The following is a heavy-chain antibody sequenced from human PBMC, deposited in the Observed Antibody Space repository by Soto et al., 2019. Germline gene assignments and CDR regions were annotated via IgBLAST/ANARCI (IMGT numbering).Heavy chain of an antibody. CDR2: ISAYNGNT. J-gene: IGHJ6*02. D-gene: IGHD5-12*01. Sequence: ASVKVSCKASGYTFTSYGISWVRQAPGQGLEWMGWISAYNGNTNYAQKLQGRDTMTTDTSTSTAYIELRSLRSDDTAVYYCARDRGVATITSIYYYYYGMDVWGQGATVTVSS. CDR3: ARDRGVATITSIYYYYYGMDV. V-gene: IGHV1-18*01. CDR1: GYTFTSYG.